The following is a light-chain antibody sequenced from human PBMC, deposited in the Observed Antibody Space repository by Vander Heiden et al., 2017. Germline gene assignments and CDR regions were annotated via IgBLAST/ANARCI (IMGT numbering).Light chain of an antibody. CDR2: AAS. CDR1: QSVNTY. V-gene: IGKV1-39*01. CDR3: QQTYKTPTT. J-gene: IGKJ1*01. Sequence: DIQMTQSPSSLSASVGDGVTITCRASQSVNTYLNWYRQKPGKAPKLLISAASNLQSGVSSRFSGSGSGTEFTLTISSLQPEDFATYLCQQTYKTPTTFGQGTKVEIK.